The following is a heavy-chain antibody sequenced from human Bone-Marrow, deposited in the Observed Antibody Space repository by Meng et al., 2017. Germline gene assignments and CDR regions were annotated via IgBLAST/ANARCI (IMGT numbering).Heavy chain of an antibody. CDR3: ARETRQDYFDY. J-gene: IGHJ4*02. V-gene: IGHV3-48*03. CDR1: GFTFSSYE. Sequence: GGSLRLSCAASGFTFSSYEMNWVRQAPGKGLEWVSYISSSGDIRFHADSVKGRFTISRDNAKDSLYLQMNSLRAEDTAVYYCARETRQDYFDYWGQGTLVTVSS. CDR2: ISSSGDIR.